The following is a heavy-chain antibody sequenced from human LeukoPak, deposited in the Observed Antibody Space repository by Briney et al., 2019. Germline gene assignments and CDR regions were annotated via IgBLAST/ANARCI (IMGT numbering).Heavy chain of an antibody. Sequence: GASVNVSCKASGYTFSSYGINWVRLAPGRGPEWMASINPQKGDTHYAQNFQGRVTVTAGTSTNTAYMELRSLRSDATAIYYCARRKYGADYNGMDVWSQGTTVTVSS. CDR3: ARRKYGADYNGMDV. J-gene: IGHJ6*02. D-gene: IGHD4/OR15-4a*01. V-gene: IGHV1-18*01. CDR2: INPQKGDT. CDR1: GYTFSSYG.